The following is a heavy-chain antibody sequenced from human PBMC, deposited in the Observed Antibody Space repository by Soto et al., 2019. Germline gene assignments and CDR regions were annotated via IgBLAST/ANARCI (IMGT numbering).Heavy chain of an antibody. D-gene: IGHD6-13*01. V-gene: IGHV1-18*01. CDR3: ARGRSIAAAGTYGY. Sequence: QVQLVQSGAEVKKPGASVKVSCKASGYTFTSYGISWVRQAPGQGLEWMGWISAYNGNTNYAQKLQGRVTMTTDTSKRTAFMEVRSLRSDDTAVYYCARGRSIAAAGTYGYWGQGTLVTVSS. CDR2: ISAYNGNT. J-gene: IGHJ4*02. CDR1: GYTFTSYG.